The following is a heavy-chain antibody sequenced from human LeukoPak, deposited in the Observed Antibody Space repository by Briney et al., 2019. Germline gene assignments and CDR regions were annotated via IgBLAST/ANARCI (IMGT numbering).Heavy chain of an antibody. CDR1: GYTFTIYG. CDR3: ARPSIAAAGTAFDY. D-gene: IGHD6-13*01. CDR2: ISAYNGNT. Sequence: ASVKVSCKASGYTFTIYGISWVRQAPGQGLEWMGWISAYNGNTNYAQKLQGRVTMTTDTSTSTAYMELRSLRSDDTAVYYCARPSIAAAGTAFDYWGQGTLVTVSS. V-gene: IGHV1-18*01. J-gene: IGHJ4*02.